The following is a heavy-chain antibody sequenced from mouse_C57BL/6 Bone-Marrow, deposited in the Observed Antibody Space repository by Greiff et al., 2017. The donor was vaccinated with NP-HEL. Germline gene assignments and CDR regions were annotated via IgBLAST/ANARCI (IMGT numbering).Heavy chain of an antibody. CDR1: GFNIKDDY. Sequence: EVQLQQSGAELVRPGASVKLSCTASGFNIKDDYMHWVKQRPEQGLEWIGWIDPENGDTEYASKFQGKATITADKSSNTAYLQLSSLTSEDTAVYYCTDSNSHFDYWGQGTTLTVSS. CDR2: IDPENGDT. J-gene: IGHJ2*01. V-gene: IGHV14-4*01. CDR3: TDSNSHFDY. D-gene: IGHD2-5*01.